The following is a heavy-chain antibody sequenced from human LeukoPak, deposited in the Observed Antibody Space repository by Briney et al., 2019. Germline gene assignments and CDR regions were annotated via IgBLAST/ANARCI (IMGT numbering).Heavy chain of an antibody. CDR1: GFSFSTHT. CDR2: ISYDGSNK. V-gene: IGHV3-30-3*01. Sequence: PGRSLRLSCAASGFSFSTHTMHWVRQAPGKGLEWVAIISYDGSNKYYADSVKGRFTISRDNAKNTLYLQMNSLRAEDTAVYYCARSMGYSGYEYPSDYWGQGTLVTVSS. J-gene: IGHJ4*02. CDR3: ARSMGYSGYEYPSDY. D-gene: IGHD5-12*01.